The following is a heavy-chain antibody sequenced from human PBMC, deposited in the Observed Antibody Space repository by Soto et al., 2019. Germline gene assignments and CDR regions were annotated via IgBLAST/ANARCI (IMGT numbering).Heavy chain of an antibody. D-gene: IGHD3-22*01. CDR2: MSGTGGGT. Sequence: PWGSLRLSCAASGFTFNNYAMSWVRQAPGKGLEWVSGMSGTGGGTYYADSVKGRFTISRDNSKNTLYLQMKSLRAEDTAVYYCAKYYSDSFRSAMDVWGQGTTVTVSS. J-gene: IGHJ6*02. V-gene: IGHV3-23*01. CDR3: AKYYSDSFRSAMDV. CDR1: GFTFNNYA.